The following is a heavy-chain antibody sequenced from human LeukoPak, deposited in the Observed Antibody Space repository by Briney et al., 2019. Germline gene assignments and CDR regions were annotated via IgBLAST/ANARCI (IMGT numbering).Heavy chain of an antibody. V-gene: IGHV3-66*01. CDR3: AKNIRDQLLCGFNY. CDR2: IYSDETT. Sequence: PGGSLRLSCAASGLTVSGNYMSWVRQAPGKGLEWVSIIYSDETTAYPDSVKGRFTISRDNSKKTLFLQVNSLRAEDTAVYFCAKNIRDQLLCGFNYWGQGIVVTVSS. J-gene: IGHJ4*02. D-gene: IGHD2-2*01. CDR1: GLTVSGNY.